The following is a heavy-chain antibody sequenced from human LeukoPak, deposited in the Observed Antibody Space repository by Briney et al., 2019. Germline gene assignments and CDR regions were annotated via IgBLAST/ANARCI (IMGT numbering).Heavy chain of an antibody. CDR1: GGTFSSYA. J-gene: IGHJ4*02. V-gene: IGHV1-69*13. CDR3: ARDVFGYDYFDY. D-gene: IGHD5-12*01. CDR2: IIPIFGTA. Sequence: ASVKVSCKASGGTFSSYAISWVRQAPGQGLEWMGGIIPIFGTANYAQKFQGRVTITADESTSTAYMELSSLRSEDTAVYYCARDVFGYDYFDYWGQGTLVTVSS.